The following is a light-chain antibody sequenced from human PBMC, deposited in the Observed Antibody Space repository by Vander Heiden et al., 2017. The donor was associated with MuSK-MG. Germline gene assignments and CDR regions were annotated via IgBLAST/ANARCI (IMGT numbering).Light chain of an antibody. CDR3: CSFAGSSTWV. V-gene: IGLV2-23*02. Sequence: QSPLTQPASLPGSPGQSITISCTGTSTNIGSYDFVSWYQKYPGKAPKLIIYEVSKRPSGISHRFSGSKSGNTASLTISGLQTEDEADYYCCSFAGSSTWVFGGGTKLTVL. CDR1: STNIGSYDF. CDR2: EVS. J-gene: IGLJ3*02.